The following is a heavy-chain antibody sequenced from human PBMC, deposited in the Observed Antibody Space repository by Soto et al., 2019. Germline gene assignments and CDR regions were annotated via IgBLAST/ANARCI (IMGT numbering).Heavy chain of an antibody. V-gene: IGHV3-33*01. J-gene: IGHJ3*02. CDR2: IWYDGSNK. CDR1: GFTFSSYG. D-gene: IGHD2-2*01. Sequence: GGSLRLSCAASGFTFSSYGMHWVRQAPGKGLEWVAVIWYDGSNKYYADSVKGRFTISRDNSKNTLYLQMNSLRAEDTAVYYCARGGYCSSNSCFFSDAFDIWGQGTMVTGSS. CDR3: ARGGYCSSNSCFFSDAFDI.